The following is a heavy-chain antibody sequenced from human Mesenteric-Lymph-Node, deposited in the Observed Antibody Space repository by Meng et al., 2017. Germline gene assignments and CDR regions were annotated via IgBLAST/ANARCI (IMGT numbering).Heavy chain of an antibody. CDR2: INPNSGGT. D-gene: IGHD3-22*01. CDR3: ARDHSPDYYDSSGYHL. Sequence: QGQLVQSGAGVKKPGASVKVSCKASGYTFTSYDINWVRQATGQGLEWMGWINPNSGGTNYAQKFQGRVTMTRDTSISTAYMELSRLRSDDTAVYYCARDHSPDYYDSSGYHLWGQGTLVTVSS. J-gene: IGHJ5*02. V-gene: IGHV1-2*02. CDR1: GYTFTSYD.